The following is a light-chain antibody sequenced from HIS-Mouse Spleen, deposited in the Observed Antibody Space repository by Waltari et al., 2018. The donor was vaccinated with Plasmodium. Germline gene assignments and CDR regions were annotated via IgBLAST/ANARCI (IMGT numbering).Light chain of an antibody. J-gene: IGKJ3*01. CDR3: QQYNNWSFT. CDR1: QSVSSN. Sequence: EIVMTQSPATLSVSSGERATLSCRASQSVSSNLAWYQQKPGQAPRLLIYGASTRATGIPARFRGSGSGTEFTLNISSLQSEDFAVYYCQQYNNWSFTFGPGTKVDIK. V-gene: IGKV3-15*01. CDR2: GAS.